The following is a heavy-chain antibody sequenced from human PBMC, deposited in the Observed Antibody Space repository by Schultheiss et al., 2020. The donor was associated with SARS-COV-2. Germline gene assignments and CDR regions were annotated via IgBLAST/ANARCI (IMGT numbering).Heavy chain of an antibody. J-gene: IGHJ3*02. CDR1: GFTFGDYA. D-gene: IGHD1-20*01. CDR2: IRSKAYGGTT. V-gene: IGHV3-49*03. CDR3: TTDVSITGTPDAFDI. Sequence: GGSLRLSCTASGFTFGDYAMSWFRQAPGKGLEWVGFIRSKAYGGTTEYAASVKGRFTISRDDSKSIAYLQMNSLKTEDTAVYYCTTDVSITGTPDAFDIWGQGTMVTVSS.